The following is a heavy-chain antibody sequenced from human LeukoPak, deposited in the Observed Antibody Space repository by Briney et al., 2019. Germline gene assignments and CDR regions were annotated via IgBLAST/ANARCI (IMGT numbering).Heavy chain of an antibody. CDR3: ARDRAMADY. CDR2: IHIGNGNT. D-gene: IGHD5-18*01. CDR1: GYTFTSYG. V-gene: IGHV1-3*04. J-gene: IGHJ4*02. Sequence: GASVKVSCKASGYTFTSYGISWVRQAPGQRLEWMGWIHIGNGNTKYSQKFEGRVTVTRDTAATAAYMELSSLRSEDTAVYYCARDRAMADYWGQGTLVTVSS.